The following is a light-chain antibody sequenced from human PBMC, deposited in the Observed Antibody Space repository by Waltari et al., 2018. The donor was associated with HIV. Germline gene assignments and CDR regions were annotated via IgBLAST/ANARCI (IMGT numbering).Light chain of an antibody. CDR3: QVCAGRIMI. J-gene: IGLJ2*01. CDR2: QDV. CDR1: YVGDRY. V-gene: IGLV3-1*01. Sequence: SYVVSQPPSLSVSPGQTATISCSGDYVGDRYVCWYQQKSGQSPLQIIYQDVQRGSGLPERFSAFNSGNTATLNISGPQGVDEADYFCQVCAGRIMIFAGGTKLIVL.